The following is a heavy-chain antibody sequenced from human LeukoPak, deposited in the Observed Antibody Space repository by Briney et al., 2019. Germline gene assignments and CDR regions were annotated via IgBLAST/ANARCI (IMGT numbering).Heavy chain of an antibody. J-gene: IGHJ4*02. D-gene: IGHD2-2*01. CDR2: MSYGGSNK. Sequence: GGSLRLSCAASGFTFDDYGMSWVRQAPGKGLEWVAVMSYGGSNKYYADSVKSRFTISRDNSKNTLYLQMNSLRAEDTAVYYCARDMLGYCSTTSCFYGRGGFDCWGQGTLVTVSS. CDR1: GFTFDDYG. V-gene: IGHV3-30*03. CDR3: ARDMLGYCSTTSCFYGRGGFDC.